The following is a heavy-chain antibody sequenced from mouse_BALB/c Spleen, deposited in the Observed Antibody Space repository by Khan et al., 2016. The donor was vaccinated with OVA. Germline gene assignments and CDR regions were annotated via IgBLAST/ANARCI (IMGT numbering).Heavy chain of an antibody. D-gene: IGHD2-14*01. CDR1: GYTFTTYW. J-gene: IGHJ3*01. CDR3: TRLGTTRGWFAY. V-gene: IGHV1-7*01. CDR2: NNPSTGYT. Sequence: QVRLQQSGAELAKPGASVKMSCKASGYTFTTYWMHWVKQRPGQGLEWIGYNNPSTGYTEYNQKFKDKATLTADKSSSTAYMQLSSLTSEDSAVYYCTRLGTTRGWFAYWGQGTLVTVSA.